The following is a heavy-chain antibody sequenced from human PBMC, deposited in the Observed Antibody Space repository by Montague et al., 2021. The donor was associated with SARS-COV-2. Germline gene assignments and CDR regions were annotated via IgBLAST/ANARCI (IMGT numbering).Heavy chain of an antibody. D-gene: IGHD6-19*01. J-gene: IGHJ6*02. CDR1: RFTFSDFW. Sequence: SLRLSCSASRFTFSDFWMSWVRQAPGKGLEWVADIKHDGSEKSYXDSVKGRFTISRDNAKNSLYLQMNSLRAEDTAVYYCARGSTGWYAIFGHYGMDVWGQGTTVTVSS. CDR2: IKHDGSEK. CDR3: ARGSTGWYAIFGHYGMDV. V-gene: IGHV3-7*01.